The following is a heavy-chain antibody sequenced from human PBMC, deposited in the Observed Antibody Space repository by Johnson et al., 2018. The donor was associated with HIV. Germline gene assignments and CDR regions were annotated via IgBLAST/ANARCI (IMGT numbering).Heavy chain of an antibody. J-gene: IGHJ3*02. Sequence: VQLVESGGGVVRPGGSLRLSCAASGFTFDDYGMSWVRQAPGKGLEWVSAIGTAGDTYYPGSVKGRFTISRENAKNSLYLQMNSLRAGDTAVYYCAKALGWELSIWGQGTMVTVSS. CDR1: GFTFDDYG. V-gene: IGHV3-13*01. CDR3: AKALGWELSI. D-gene: IGHD1-26*01. CDR2: IGTAGDT.